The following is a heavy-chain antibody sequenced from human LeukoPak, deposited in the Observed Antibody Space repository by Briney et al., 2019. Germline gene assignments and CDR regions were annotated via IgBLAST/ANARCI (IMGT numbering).Heavy chain of an antibody. CDR1: GFTFSSYG. V-gene: IGHV3-30*02. J-gene: IGHJ3*02. CDR2: IRYDGNNE. CDR3: AKEGRGGFDI. D-gene: IGHD3-16*01. Sequence: PGGSLRLSCAASGFTFSSYGMHWVRQAPGKGLEWVAFIRYDGNNENHADSVLGRFTISRDNSKNTLYLQMNSLRAEDTAVYYCAKEGRGGFDIWGQGTMVTVSS.